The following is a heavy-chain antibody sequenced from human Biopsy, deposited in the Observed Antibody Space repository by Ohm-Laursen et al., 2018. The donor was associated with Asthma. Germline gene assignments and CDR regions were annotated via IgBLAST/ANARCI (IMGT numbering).Heavy chain of an antibody. CDR3: ARGYSGTDRIVYYYAGMEV. D-gene: IGHD5-12*01. J-gene: IGHJ6*02. V-gene: IGHV1-69*11. CDR2: LMPVLGTA. CDR1: GDSLGSFINYA. Sequence: SVTASCKASGDSLGSFINYAISWVRQAPRQGLEWMGMLMPVLGTADYAPMFEGRDTITADESTSTAYLELTSLRFEDTAVYCCARGYSGTDRIVYYYAGMEVWGQGTTVTVSS.